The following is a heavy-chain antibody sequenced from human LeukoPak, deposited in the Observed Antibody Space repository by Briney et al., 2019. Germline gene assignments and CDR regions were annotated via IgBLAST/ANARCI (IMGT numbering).Heavy chain of an antibody. V-gene: IGHV1-69*04. J-gene: IGHJ4*02. CDR1: GGTFSSYA. CDR2: IIPILGIA. D-gene: IGHD6-19*01. Sequence: ASVKVSCKASGGTFSSYAISWVRQAPGQGLEWMGRIIPILGIANYAQKFQGRVTITADKSTSTAYMELSSLRSEDTAVYYCARDRTVAGTPGGYWGQGALVTVSS. CDR3: ARDRTVAGTPGGY.